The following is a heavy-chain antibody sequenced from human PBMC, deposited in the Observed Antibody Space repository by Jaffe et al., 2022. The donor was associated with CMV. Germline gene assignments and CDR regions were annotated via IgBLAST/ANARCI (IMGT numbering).Heavy chain of an antibody. CDR2: LYIGGDT. CDR1: GGSINGYY. Sequence: QVQLQESGPGLVKPSETLSLTCSVSGGSINGYYWNWIRQSAVRGLEWIGRLYIGGDTNYNPSLKSRVTMSADTSKNEVSLRLNSVIAADSAVYYCVREAARQKYYYGMDFWGQGTTVTVSS. CDR3: VREAARQKYYYGMDF. J-gene: IGHJ6*02. D-gene: IGHD6-6*01. V-gene: IGHV4-4*07.